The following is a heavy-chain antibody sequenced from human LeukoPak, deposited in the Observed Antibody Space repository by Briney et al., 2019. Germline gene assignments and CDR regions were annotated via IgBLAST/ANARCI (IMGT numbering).Heavy chain of an antibody. CDR1: GFTFNIYW. J-gene: IGHJ6*02. CDR2: IYSGGST. Sequence: GGSLRLSCAASGFTFNIYWMHWLRQAPGKGLEWVSVIYSGGSTYYADSVKGRFTISRDDSKNTLYLQLNSLRAEDTAVYYCARAPAATYGMDVWGQGTTVTVSS. CDR3: ARAPAATYGMDV. D-gene: IGHD2-15*01. V-gene: IGHV3-66*01.